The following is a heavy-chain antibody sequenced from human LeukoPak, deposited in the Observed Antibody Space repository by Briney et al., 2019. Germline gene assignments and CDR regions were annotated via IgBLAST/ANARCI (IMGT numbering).Heavy chain of an antibody. D-gene: IGHD3-22*01. Sequence: GESLKISCKGSGYSFTSYWIGWVRQMPGKGLEWMGIIYPGDSDTRYSPSFQGQVTISADKSISTAYLQWSSLKASDTAMYYCARQNYYDSSGYYWAQDAFDIWGQGTMVTVSS. CDR3: ARQNYYDSSGYYWAQDAFDI. CDR2: IYPGDSDT. CDR1: GYSFTSYW. V-gene: IGHV5-51*01. J-gene: IGHJ3*02.